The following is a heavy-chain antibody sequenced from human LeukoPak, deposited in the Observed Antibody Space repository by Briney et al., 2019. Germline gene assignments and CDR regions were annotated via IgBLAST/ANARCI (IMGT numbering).Heavy chain of an antibody. V-gene: IGHV3-30*18. CDR2: ISYDGSNK. D-gene: IGHD3-10*01. J-gene: IGHJ3*02. CDR3: AKDLSPLVWFVSGSDAFDI. CDR1: GSTFSASD. Sequence: GGSLRLSCGASGSTFSASDMHWVRQAPGKGLEWVAVISYDGSNKYYADSVKGRFTISRDNSKNTLYLQMNSLRAEDTAVYYCAKDLSPLVWFVSGSDAFDIWGQGTMVTVSS.